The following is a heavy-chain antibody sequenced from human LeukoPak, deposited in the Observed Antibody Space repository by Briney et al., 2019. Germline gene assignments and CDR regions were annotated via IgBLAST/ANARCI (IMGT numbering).Heavy chain of an antibody. Sequence: SETLSLTCTVSGGSISSSSYYWGWIRQPPGKGLEWIGRIYYSGSTYYNPSLKSRVTISVDTSKNQFSLKLSSVTAADTAVYYCAREYYDSSGYYYGWFDPWGQGTLVTVSS. V-gene: IGHV4-39*07. CDR2: IYYSGST. J-gene: IGHJ5*02. CDR1: GGSISSSSYY. CDR3: AREYYDSSGYYYGWFDP. D-gene: IGHD3-22*01.